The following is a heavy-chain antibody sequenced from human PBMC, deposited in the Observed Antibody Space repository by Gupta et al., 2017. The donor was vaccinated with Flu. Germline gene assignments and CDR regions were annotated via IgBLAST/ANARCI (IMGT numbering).Heavy chain of an antibody. CDR3: ARGGSRILYSELDP. Sequence: LAQSGDEVRKPRAPVKVSCEASDYTFNSLTFSGPGRAPGQGLEWMGWISSFNGNTVYAQKFQCRLTVTRDTSTRTVFMELTSLTSDDTAVYYCARGGSRILYSELDPWGQGTLVSVSS. V-gene: IGHV1-18*01. D-gene: IGHD2-21*01. CDR2: ISSFNGNT. J-gene: IGHJ5*02. CDR1: DYTFNSLT.